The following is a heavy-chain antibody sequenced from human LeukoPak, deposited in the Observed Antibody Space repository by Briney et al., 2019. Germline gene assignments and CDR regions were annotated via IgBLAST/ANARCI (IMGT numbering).Heavy chain of an antibody. V-gene: IGHV4-39*07. CDR3: ARLCPVHIGFTHRGYYFDY. J-gene: IGHJ4*02. CDR2: IYYSGST. Sequence: DPSETLSLTCTVSGGSISSSSYYWGWIRQPPGKGLEWIGSIYYSGSTYYSPSLNSRVTVSVDTSKNQFSLKLGSVTAADTAVYYCARLCPVHIGFTHRGYYFDYWGQGTLVTVSS. D-gene: IGHD2-21*01. CDR1: GGSISSSSYY.